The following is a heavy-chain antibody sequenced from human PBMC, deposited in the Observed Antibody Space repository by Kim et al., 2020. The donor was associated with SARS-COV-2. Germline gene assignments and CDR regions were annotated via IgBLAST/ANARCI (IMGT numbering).Heavy chain of an antibody. V-gene: IGHV3-72*01. Sequence: GGSLRLSCAASGFTFSDHYMDWVRQAPGKGLEWVGRTRNKANSYTTEYAASVKGRFTISRDDSKNSLYLQMNSLKTEDTAVYYCARGENDYIWGSYRYSGIDYWGQGTLVTVSS. CDR1: GFTFSDHY. D-gene: IGHD3-16*02. CDR2: TRNKANSYTT. CDR3: ARGENDYIWGSYRYSGIDY. J-gene: IGHJ4*02.